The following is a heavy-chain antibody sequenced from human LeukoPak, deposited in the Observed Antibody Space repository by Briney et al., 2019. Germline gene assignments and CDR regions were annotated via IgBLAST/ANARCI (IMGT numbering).Heavy chain of an antibody. V-gene: IGHV3-33*08. CDR2: IWYDGSNK. CDR3: ARAPTGGGDDYFDY. D-gene: IGHD2-21*01. Sequence: QPGGSLRLSCAASEFTFNTYGMHWVRQAPGKGLEWVAVIWYDGSNKYYADSVKGRFTISRDNSKNTLYLQMNSLRAEDTAVYYCARAPTGGGDDYFDYWGQGTLVTVSS. J-gene: IGHJ4*02. CDR1: EFTFNTYG.